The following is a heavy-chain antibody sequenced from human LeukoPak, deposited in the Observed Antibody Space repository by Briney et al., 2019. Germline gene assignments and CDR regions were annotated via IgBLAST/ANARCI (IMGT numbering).Heavy chain of an antibody. CDR2: INWNGGSI. D-gene: IGHD1-26*01. Sequence: PGGSLRLSCVASGFTFGDYPTHWVRQVPGKCLEWVSGINWNGGSIGYADSVKGRFTISRDNAKNSLYLQMNSLRAEDTALYYCAKDGRFSGSPYFYYMDVWGKGTTITVS. J-gene: IGHJ6*03. V-gene: IGHV3-9*01. CDR3: AKDGRFSGSPYFYYMDV. CDR1: GFTFGDYP.